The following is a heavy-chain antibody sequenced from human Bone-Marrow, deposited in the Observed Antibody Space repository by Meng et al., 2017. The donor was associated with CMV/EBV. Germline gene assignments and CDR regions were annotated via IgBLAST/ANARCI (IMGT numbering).Heavy chain of an antibody. V-gene: IGHV1-69*05. CDR2: IIPIFGTA. Sequence: SVKGSCKASGGTFSSYAISWVRQAPGQGLEWMGGIIPIFGTANYAQKFQGRVTITTDESTSTAYMERSSLRSEDTAVYYCARDLEEMGGHDALDIWGQGTMVTVSS. CDR1: GGTFSSYA. D-gene: IGHD3-3*01. J-gene: IGHJ3*02. CDR3: ARDLEEMGGHDALDI.